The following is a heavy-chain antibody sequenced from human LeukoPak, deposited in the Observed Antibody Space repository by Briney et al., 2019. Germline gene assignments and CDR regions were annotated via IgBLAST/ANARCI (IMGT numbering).Heavy chain of an antibody. J-gene: IGHJ3*02. CDR2: ISGSGSTT. Sequence: GGSLRLSCAASGFTFSNFGMSWVRQAPGKGLEWVSSISGSGSTTYYADSVKGRFTISRDNSKNMLYLQMNSLRAEDAAVYYCAKVWCGGDCHDAFDIWGQGTMVTVSS. D-gene: IGHD2-21*01. V-gene: IGHV3-23*01. CDR3: AKVWCGGDCHDAFDI. CDR1: GFTFSNFG.